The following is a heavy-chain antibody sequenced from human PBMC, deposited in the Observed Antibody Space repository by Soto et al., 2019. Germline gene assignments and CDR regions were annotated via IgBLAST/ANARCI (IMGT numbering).Heavy chain of an antibody. D-gene: IGHD3-3*01. Sequence: GGSLRLSCAASGLTFSSYAIHWVRQAPGKGLKRVALISYDGSNKYYADSVKGRFTISRDNSKNMLYLQMNSLRAEDTVVFYFVRHNRDLRFLKWSYYFDYWGQGTLVTVS. J-gene: IGHJ4*02. CDR1: GLTFSSYA. V-gene: IGHV3-30*01. CDR2: ISYDGSNK. CDR3: VRHNRDLRFLKWSYYFDY.